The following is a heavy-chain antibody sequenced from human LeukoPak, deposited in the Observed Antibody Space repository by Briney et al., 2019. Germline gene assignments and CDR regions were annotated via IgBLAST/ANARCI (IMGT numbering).Heavy chain of an antibody. J-gene: IGHJ4*02. Sequence: GGSLRLSCAASGFTFSNAWMNWVRQASGKGLEWVGRIRGKVYSYETTYAASVRGRFTISRIDSNNTAYLQMNSLNTDDTAVYYCTTMSTAEGFDYWGQGTLVTVSS. D-gene: IGHD1-14*01. CDR2: IRGKVYSYET. CDR1: GFTFSNAW. CDR3: TTMSTAEGFDY. V-gene: IGHV3-73*01.